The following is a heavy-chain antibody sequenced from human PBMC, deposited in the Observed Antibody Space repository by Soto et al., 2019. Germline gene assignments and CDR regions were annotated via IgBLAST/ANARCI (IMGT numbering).Heavy chain of an antibody. CDR3: ARETLNRFGYSYEYYYGMDV. D-gene: IGHD5-18*01. CDR1: GGSFSGYY. J-gene: IGHJ6*02. V-gene: IGHV4-34*01. Sequence: SETLSLTCAVYGGSFSGYYWSWIRQPPGKGLEWIGEINHRGSTNYNPSLKSRVTISVDTSKNQFSLKLSSVAAADTAVYYCARETLNRFGYSYEYYYGMDVWGQGTTVTVSS. CDR2: INHRGST.